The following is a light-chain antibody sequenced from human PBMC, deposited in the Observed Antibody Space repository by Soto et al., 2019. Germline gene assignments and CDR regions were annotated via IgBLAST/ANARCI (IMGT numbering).Light chain of an antibody. V-gene: IGKV1-5*03. Sequence: DIQMTQSPSTLSASVGDRVTITCRASQSISDWLAWYQQKPGKAPKLLIYKASSLESGVPSRFSGSGSGTEFTLTISSLQPDDFATYYCQQYNSYSETLGQGTKVDIK. CDR2: KAS. CDR3: QQYNSYSET. J-gene: IGKJ1*01. CDR1: QSISDW.